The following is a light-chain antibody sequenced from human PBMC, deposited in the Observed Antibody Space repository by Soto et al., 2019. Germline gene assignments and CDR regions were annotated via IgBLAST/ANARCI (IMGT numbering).Light chain of an antibody. CDR3: QQYGSSGT. J-gene: IGKJ1*01. CDR1: QSVSNNY. CDR2: GAS. V-gene: IGKV3-20*01. Sequence: IVSAQSPGTLSLSPGERAALCCTASQSVSNNYLAWYQQNPGPAPRLLIYGASNRATGIPDRFSGSGSGTDFTLTISRLEPEDFAVYYCQQYGSSGTFGQGTKVDI.